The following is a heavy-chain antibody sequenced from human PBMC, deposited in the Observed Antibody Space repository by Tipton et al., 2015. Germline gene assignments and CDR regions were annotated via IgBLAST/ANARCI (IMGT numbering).Heavy chain of an antibody. J-gene: IGHJ4*02. CDR2: ISGSGSST. V-gene: IGHV3-23*04. Sequence: QLVQSGGGLVKPGGSLRLSCVASGFTFSGYAMSWVRQAPGKGLEWVSAISGSGSSTYYADSVKGRLTISRDNSKNTLFLQMNSLRAEDTAVYYCATSGRPYYYDSSGSYYFEYWGQGTLVTVSS. CDR3: ATSGRPYYYDSSGSYYFEY. CDR1: GFTFSGYA. D-gene: IGHD3-22*01.